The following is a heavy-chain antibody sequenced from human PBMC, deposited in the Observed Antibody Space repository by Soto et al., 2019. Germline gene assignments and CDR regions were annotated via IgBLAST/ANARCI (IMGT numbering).Heavy chain of an antibody. CDR3: ARGRRSIAARLVFCWFDP. Sequence: GGSLRLSCAASGFTFSSYSMNWVRQAPGKGLEWVSSISSSGSYIYYADSVKGRSTIPRDNAKNSLYLQMNSLRAEDTAVYYCARGRRSIAARLVFCWFDPWGQGTLVTVSS. J-gene: IGHJ5*02. D-gene: IGHD6-6*01. CDR2: ISSSGSYI. V-gene: IGHV3-21*01. CDR1: GFTFSSYS.